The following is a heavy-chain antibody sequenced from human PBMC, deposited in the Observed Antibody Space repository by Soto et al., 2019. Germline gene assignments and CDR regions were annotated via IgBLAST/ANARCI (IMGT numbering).Heavy chain of an antibody. J-gene: IGHJ4*02. Sequence: GGSLRLSCAASGLTFSNAWMSWVRQAPGKGLEWVGRMKSKADGGSTAYGAPVKGRFTISKDDSKNTLHLQMDSLKIEDTGVYYCSFRVTEPDYFNYWGLGSLVTVSS. CDR1: GLTFSNAW. CDR3: SFRVTEPDYFNY. V-gene: IGHV3-15*01. D-gene: IGHD2-21*02. CDR2: MKSKADGGST.